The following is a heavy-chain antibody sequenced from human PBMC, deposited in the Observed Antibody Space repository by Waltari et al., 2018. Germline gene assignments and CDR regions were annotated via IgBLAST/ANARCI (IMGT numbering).Heavy chain of an antibody. D-gene: IGHD4-17*01. CDR3: ARWATGDYGY. J-gene: IGHJ4*02. CDR1: GGSISSSSYY. CDR2: IYDSGST. V-gene: IGHV4-39*07. Sequence: QLQLQESGPGLVKPSETLSLTCTVSGGSISSSSYYWGWIRQPPGKGLEWIGSIYDSGSTDYNPSLKSRVTISVDTSKNQFSLKLSYVTAADTAVYYCARWATGDYGYWGQGTLVTVSS.